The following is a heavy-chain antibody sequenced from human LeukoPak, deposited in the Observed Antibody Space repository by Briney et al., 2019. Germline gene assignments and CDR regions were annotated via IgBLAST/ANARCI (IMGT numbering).Heavy chain of an antibody. Sequence: GSLRLSCAASGFTFSNAWMSWVRQAPGKGLEWVGRIKSKTDGGTTDYAAPVKGRFTISRDDSKNTLYLQMNSLKTEDTAVYYCTTGSYDYVWGSYRYLDYWDQGTLVTVSS. V-gene: IGHV3-15*01. CDR3: TTGSYDYVWGSYRYLDY. CDR2: IKSKTDGGTT. CDR1: GFTFSNAW. D-gene: IGHD3-16*02. J-gene: IGHJ4*02.